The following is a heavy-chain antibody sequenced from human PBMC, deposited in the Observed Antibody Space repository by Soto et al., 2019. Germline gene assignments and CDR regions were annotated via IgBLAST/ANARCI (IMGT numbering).Heavy chain of an antibody. Sequence: GESLKISCKGSGYRFTNYWIGWVRQMPGKGLEWMGIIYPGDSDTRYSPSFQGQVTISADKSINTAYLQWSSLKASDTAMYYCSGVHGSQTAFDHWGQGTLVTVSS. CDR1: GYRFTNYW. J-gene: IGHJ4*02. CDR3: SGVHGSQTAFDH. CDR2: IYPGDSDT. V-gene: IGHV5-51*01. D-gene: IGHD5-12*01.